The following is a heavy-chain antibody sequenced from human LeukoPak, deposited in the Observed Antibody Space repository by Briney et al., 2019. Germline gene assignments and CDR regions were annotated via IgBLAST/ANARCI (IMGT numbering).Heavy chain of an antibody. V-gene: IGHV3-23*01. CDR1: GFTFSSYA. D-gene: IGHD6-19*01. J-gene: IGHJ4*02. CDR3: ARDSVAVAGTPRYFDY. CDR2: ISGSGDST. Sequence: PGGSLRLSCAASGFTFSSYAMSWVRQAPGKGLEWVSAISGSGDSTYYADSVKGRFTISRDNSKNTLYLQMNSLRAEDTAVYYCARDSVAVAGTPRYFDYWGQGTLVTVSS.